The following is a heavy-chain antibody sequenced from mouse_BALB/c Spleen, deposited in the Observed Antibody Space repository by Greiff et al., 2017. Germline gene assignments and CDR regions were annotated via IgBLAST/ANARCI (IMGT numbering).Heavy chain of an antibody. V-gene: IGHV5-6-5*01. CDR2: ISSGGST. CDR1: GFTFSSYA. Sequence: EVMLVESGGGLVKPGGSLKLSCAASGFTFSSYAMSWVRQTPEKRLEWVASISSGGSTYYPDSVKGRFTISRDNARNILYLQMSSLRSEDTAMYYCARGGFITTSMDYWGQGTSVTVSS. D-gene: IGHD1-2*01. CDR3: ARGGFITTSMDY. J-gene: IGHJ4*01.